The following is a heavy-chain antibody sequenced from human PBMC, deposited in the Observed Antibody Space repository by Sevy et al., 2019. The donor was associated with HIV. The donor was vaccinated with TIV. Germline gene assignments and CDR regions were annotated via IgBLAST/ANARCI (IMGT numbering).Heavy chain of an antibody. J-gene: IGHJ4*02. D-gene: IGHD3-10*01. V-gene: IGHV1-24*01. Sequence: ASVKVSCKVSGYTLTELSMHWVRQAPGKGLEWMGGFDPEDGETIYAQKFQGRVTMTEDTSTDTDYMELSSLRSEDTAVYYCAHMYYYGSGSYYNENDYWGQGTLVTVSS. CDR2: FDPEDGET. CDR1: GYTLTELS. CDR3: AHMYYYGSGSYYNENDY.